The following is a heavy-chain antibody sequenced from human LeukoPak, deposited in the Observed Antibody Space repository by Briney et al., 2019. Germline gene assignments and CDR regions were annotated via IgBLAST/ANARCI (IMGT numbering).Heavy chain of an antibody. CDR2: VHQTGSP. J-gene: IGHJ3*02. CDR3: AMLRLGELSLLANAYDI. CDR1: GSSVNSDQY. D-gene: IGHD3-16*02. Sequence: ASVTLSLTCDVPGSSVNSDQYWGWMRHSPGAGLEWIGSVHQTGSPYYNPSLGSRVSLSIDSTKNSFSLRLTSVTAADTAVYYCAMLRLGELSLLANAYDIWGQGTMVIVSS. V-gene: IGHV4-38-2*01.